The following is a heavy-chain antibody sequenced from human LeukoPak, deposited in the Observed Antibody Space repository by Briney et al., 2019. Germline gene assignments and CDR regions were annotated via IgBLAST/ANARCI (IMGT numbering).Heavy chain of an antibody. CDR3: TRAPYCSSTSCYEGGAY. CDR1: GGSFSGYY. CDR2: INHSGST. Sequence: SETLSLTCAVYGGSFSGYYWSWIRQPPGKGLEWIGEINHSGSTNYNPSLKSRVTISVDTSKNQFSLKLSSVTAADTAVYYCTRAPYCSSTSCYEGGAYWSQGTLVTVSS. D-gene: IGHD2-2*01. J-gene: IGHJ4*02. V-gene: IGHV4-34*01.